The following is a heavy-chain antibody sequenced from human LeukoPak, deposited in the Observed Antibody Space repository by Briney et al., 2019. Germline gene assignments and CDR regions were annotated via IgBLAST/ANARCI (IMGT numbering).Heavy chain of an antibody. CDR2: IYTSGST. D-gene: IGHD4-17*01. CDR1: GGSISSGSYY. CDR3: ARDYAVPYYYYYMDV. V-gene: IGHV4-61*02. J-gene: IGHJ6*03. Sequence: PSQTLSLTCTASGGSISSGSYYWSWIRQPAGKGLEWIGRIYTSGSTNYNPSLKSRVTISVDTSKNQFSLKLSSVTAADTAVYYCARDYAVPYYYYYMDVWGKGTTVTVSS.